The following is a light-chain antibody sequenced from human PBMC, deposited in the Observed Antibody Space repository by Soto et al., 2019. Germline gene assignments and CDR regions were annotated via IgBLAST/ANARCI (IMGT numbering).Light chain of an antibody. V-gene: IGKV3-11*01. J-gene: IGKJ1*01. CDR2: DAS. CDR3: QQRSNWPPTWT. CDR1: QRVRSY. Sequence: EIVLTQSPATLSLSPKEKETHYCRASQRVRSYLAWYQQEPGQAPRLVIFDASNRATGIPARFSGSGSGTDFTPIISSLEPEDLAVYYCQQRSNWPPTWTFGQGTKVDIK.